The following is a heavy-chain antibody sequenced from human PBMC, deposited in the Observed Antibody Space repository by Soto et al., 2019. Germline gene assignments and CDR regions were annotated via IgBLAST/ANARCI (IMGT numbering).Heavy chain of an antibody. CDR3: ARLSSRHWVDY. CDR2: MYYNVGT. J-gene: IGHJ4*02. Sequence: SETLSLTCIVSGSSISSSGYYWGWIRQPPGKGLEWIASMYYNVGTYYNPSLKSRVTISVDTSANQFSLKLSSVTAADTAVYYCARLSSRHWVDYWGQGNLVTVSS. D-gene: IGHD3-16*01. CDR1: GSSISSSGYY. V-gene: IGHV4-39*01.